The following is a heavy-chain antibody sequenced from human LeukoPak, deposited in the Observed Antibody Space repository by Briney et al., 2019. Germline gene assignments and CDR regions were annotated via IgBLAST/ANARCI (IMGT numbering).Heavy chain of an antibody. Sequence: SVNVSCTASGGTFSSYAISWVRQAPGQGLEWMGGIIPIFGTANYAQKFQGRVTITADKSTSTAYMELSSLRSEDTAVYYCARDRSGVVVPAALDYWGQGTLVTVSS. CDR2: IIPIFGTA. J-gene: IGHJ4*02. V-gene: IGHV1-69*06. CDR1: GGTFSSYA. D-gene: IGHD2-2*01. CDR3: ARDRSGVVVPAALDY.